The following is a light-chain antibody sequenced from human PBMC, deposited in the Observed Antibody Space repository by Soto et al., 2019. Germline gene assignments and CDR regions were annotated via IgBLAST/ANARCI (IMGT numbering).Light chain of an antibody. V-gene: IGLV2-14*03. CDR3: SSFTTSSTFV. J-gene: IGLJ1*01. Sequence: QSALAQPASGSGSRGQSITISCTGTSSDIGRYDYVSWFQQHPGKVPKLIIYDVSNWPSGVSDRFSGSKSGNTASLTISGLHPEDEADYYCSSFTTSSTFVFGTGTNVTVL. CDR1: SSDIGRYDY. CDR2: DVS.